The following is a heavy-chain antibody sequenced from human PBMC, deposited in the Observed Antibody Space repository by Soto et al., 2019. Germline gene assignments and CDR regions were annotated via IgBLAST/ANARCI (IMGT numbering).Heavy chain of an antibody. CDR3: ASKHLAYCGGDCPSIQYYGMDV. D-gene: IGHD2-21*02. Sequence: ASVNVSCKSSGGTFSSYSISWVRQAPGQGLEWMGGIIPIFGTANYAQKFQGRVTITADESTSTAYMELSSLRSEDTAVYYCASKHLAYCGGDCPSIQYYGMDVWGQGTTVTVSS. V-gene: IGHV1-69*13. J-gene: IGHJ6*02. CDR1: GGTFSSYS. CDR2: IIPIFGTA.